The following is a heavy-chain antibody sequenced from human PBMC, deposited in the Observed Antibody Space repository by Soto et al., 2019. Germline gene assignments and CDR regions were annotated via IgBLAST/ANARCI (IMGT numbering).Heavy chain of an antibody. D-gene: IGHD4-4*01. Sequence: ASVKVSCKASGYTFTSYDINWVRQATGQGLEWMGWMNPNSGNTGYAQKFQGRVTMTRNTSISTAYMELNSLRAEDTAVYYCAKDESRRNRRYFDLWGRGTLVTVSS. CDR1: GYTFTSYD. V-gene: IGHV1-8*01. J-gene: IGHJ2*01. CDR2: MNPNSGNT. CDR3: AKDESRRNRRYFDL.